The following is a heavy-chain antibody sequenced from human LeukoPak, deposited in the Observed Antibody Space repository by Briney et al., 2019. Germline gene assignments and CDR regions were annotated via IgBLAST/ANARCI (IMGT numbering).Heavy chain of an antibody. CDR3: ARNWRMGVGMNY. CDR1: GYTFTSYY. D-gene: IGHD3-3*01. Sequence: GASVKVSCKASGYTFTSYYIHWVRQAPGQGLEWMGIINPSGGSTSYAQKFQGRVTMTRDTSTSTVYMELSSLRSEDTAVYYCARNWRMGVGMNYWGQGTLVTVSS. J-gene: IGHJ4*02. CDR2: INPSGGST. V-gene: IGHV1-46*03.